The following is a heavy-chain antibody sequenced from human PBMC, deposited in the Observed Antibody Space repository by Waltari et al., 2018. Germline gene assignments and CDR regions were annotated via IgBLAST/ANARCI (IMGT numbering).Heavy chain of an antibody. V-gene: IGHV3-30*02. Sequence: QVQLVESGGGVVQPGGSLRLSCAASGFTFSSYGMHWVRQAPGKGRGWVAFIRYDGSNKYYADSVKGRFTISRDNSKNTLYLQMNSLRAEDTAVYYCASRLRFLEWSPFDYWGQGTLVTVSS. CDR3: ASRLRFLEWSPFDY. CDR1: GFTFSSYG. D-gene: IGHD3-3*01. J-gene: IGHJ4*02. CDR2: IRYDGSNK.